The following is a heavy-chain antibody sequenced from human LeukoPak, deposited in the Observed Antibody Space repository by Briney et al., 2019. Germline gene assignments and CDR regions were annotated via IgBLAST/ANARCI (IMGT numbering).Heavy chain of an antibody. V-gene: IGHV3-48*03. D-gene: IGHD4-17*01. CDR2: ISSSGTPI. Sequence: GGSLRLSCAASGFTFSSYEMNWVRQAPGKGLEWVSYISSSGTPIYYADSVKGRFTISRDNAKNSLYLQMNSLRAEDTAVYYCGRKSLYGDYEGSFDYWGQGTLVTVSS. CDR3: GRKSLYGDYEGSFDY. CDR1: GFTFSSYE. J-gene: IGHJ4*02.